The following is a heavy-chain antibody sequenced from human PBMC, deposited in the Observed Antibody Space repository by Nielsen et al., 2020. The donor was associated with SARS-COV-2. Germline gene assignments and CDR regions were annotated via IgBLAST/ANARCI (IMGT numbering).Heavy chain of an antibody. D-gene: IGHD3-3*01. CDR3: AKDVWSGAHQIGPDY. J-gene: IGHJ4*02. CDR2: ISYDGSNK. V-gene: IGHV3-30-3*01. CDR1: GFTFSSYA. Sequence: GESLKISCAASGFTFSSYAMHWVRQAPGKGLEWVAVISYDGSNKYYADSVKGRFTISRDNSKNTVYLQMNSLRPEDTAVYHCAKDVWSGAHQIGPDYWGQGTLVTVS.